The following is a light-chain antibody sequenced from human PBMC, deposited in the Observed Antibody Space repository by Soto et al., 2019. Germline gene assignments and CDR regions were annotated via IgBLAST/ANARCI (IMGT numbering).Light chain of an antibody. CDR3: QQFDGSPRT. J-gene: IGKJ1*01. CDR2: GAS. V-gene: IGKV3-20*01. CDR1: QSISNTY. Sequence: IVLTQSPGTLSLSPGERATLSCRASQSISNTYLAWYQQKPGQAPRLLIYGASSRATGIPDRFSGSGSGTDFTLTISRLEPEDFAVYYCQQFDGSPRTVGQGTKVDIK.